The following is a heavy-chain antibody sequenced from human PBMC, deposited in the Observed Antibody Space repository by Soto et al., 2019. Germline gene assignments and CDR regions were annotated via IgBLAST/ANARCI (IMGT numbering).Heavy chain of an antibody. Sequence: ASVKVSCKASGYTFTSYAMHWVRQAPGQRLEWMGWINAGNGNTKYSQKFQGRVTITRDTSASTAYMELSSLRSEDTAVYYCARGSGYYDWDDYWGQGTLVTVS. CDR2: INAGNGNT. J-gene: IGHJ4*02. D-gene: IGHD3-22*01. CDR1: GYTFTSYA. V-gene: IGHV1-3*01. CDR3: ARGSGYYDWDDY.